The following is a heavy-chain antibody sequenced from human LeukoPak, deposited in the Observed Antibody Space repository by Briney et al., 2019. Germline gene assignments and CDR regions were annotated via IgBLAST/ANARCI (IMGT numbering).Heavy chain of an antibody. CDR1: GFTFRSSW. CDR3: ARDNRAVAIDAYDI. D-gene: IGHD6-19*01. CDR2: INQDGSER. Sequence: GGSLRLSCAASGFTFRSSWMTWVRQAPGKGLEWVSNINQDGSERYYVDSAKARFTMSRDNAKNSLYLQMNSLRAEDTAVYFCARDNRAVAIDAYDIWGQGTMVTVSS. J-gene: IGHJ3*02. V-gene: IGHV3-7*03.